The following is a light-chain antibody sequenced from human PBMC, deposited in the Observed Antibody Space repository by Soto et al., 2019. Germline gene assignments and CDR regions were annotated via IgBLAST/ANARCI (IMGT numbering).Light chain of an antibody. CDR1: NSDVGAYNY. Sequence: QSALTQPASVSGSPGQSITISCTGSNSDVGAYNYVSWYQQHPGKAPKLIIYEVNNRPSGVSDRFSGSKSRNTPSLTISGLQADDEADTSDASYTISSTREFGGGPKLPAL. CDR2: EVN. CDR3: ASYTISSTRE. V-gene: IGLV2-14*01. J-gene: IGLJ3*02.